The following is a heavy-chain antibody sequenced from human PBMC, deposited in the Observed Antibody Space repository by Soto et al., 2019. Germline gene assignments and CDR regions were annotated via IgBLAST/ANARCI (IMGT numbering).Heavy chain of an antibody. D-gene: IGHD3-3*01. Sequence: GGSLRLSCAASGFTFSSYAMHWVRQAPGKGLEWVAVISYDGSNKYYADSVKGRFTISRDNSKNTLYLQMNSLRAEDTAVYYCARGSDFWSGLVQPYNWFDPWGQGTLVTVSS. CDR3: ARGSDFWSGLVQPYNWFDP. CDR2: ISYDGSNK. CDR1: GFTFSSYA. V-gene: IGHV3-30-3*01. J-gene: IGHJ5*02.